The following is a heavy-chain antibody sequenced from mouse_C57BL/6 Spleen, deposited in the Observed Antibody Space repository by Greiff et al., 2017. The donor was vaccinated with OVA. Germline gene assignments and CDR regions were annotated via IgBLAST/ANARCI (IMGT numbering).Heavy chain of an antibody. Sequence: QVQLKQPGAELVMPGASVKLSCKASGYTFTSYWMHWVKQRPGQGLEWIGEIDPSDSYTNYNQKFKGKSTLTVDKSSSTAYMQLSSLTSEDSAVYYCARWDYLDYWGQGTTLTVSS. J-gene: IGHJ2*01. CDR1: GYTFTSYW. V-gene: IGHV1-69*01. CDR2: IDPSDSYT. D-gene: IGHD2-4*01. CDR3: ARWDYLDY.